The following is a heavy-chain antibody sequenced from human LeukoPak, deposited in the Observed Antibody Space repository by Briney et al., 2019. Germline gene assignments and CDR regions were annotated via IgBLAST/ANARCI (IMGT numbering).Heavy chain of an antibody. D-gene: IGHD3-3*01. Sequence: GGSLRLSCAASGFTFSSYSMNWARQAPGKGLEWVSYISSSSSTIYYADSVKGRFTISRDNAKNSLYLQMNSLRAEDTAVYYCARTDYDFWSGSYYGMDVWGQGTTVTVSS. CDR2: ISSSSSTI. CDR3: ARTDYDFWSGSYYGMDV. V-gene: IGHV3-48*01. CDR1: GFTFSSYS. J-gene: IGHJ6*02.